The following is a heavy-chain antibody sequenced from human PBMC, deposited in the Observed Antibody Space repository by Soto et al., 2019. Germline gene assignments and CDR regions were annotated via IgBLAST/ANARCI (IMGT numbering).Heavy chain of an antibody. J-gene: IGHJ3*02. CDR3: ARDADILTGSDAFDI. Sequence: GGSLRLSCAASGFTISDYYMSWIRQAPGKGPEWVSYIGSSSSYTNYADSVKGRFTISRDSAKNSLYLQMNSLRAEDTAVYYCARDADILTGSDAFDIWGQGTMVTVSS. CDR1: GFTISDYY. V-gene: IGHV3-11*05. D-gene: IGHD3-9*01. CDR2: IGSSSSYT.